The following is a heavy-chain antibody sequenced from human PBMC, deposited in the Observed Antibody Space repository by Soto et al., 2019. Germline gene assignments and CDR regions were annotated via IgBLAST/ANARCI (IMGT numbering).Heavy chain of an antibody. D-gene: IGHD2-15*01. V-gene: IGHV4-59*01. CDR1: GGSISSYY. CDR3: ARLIKFCSGGSCYLEYYFDY. J-gene: IGHJ4*02. CDR2: IYYSGST. Sequence: QVQLQESGPGLVKPSETLSLTCTVSGGSISSYYWSGIRQPPGKGLEWIGYIYYSGSTNYNPSLKSRVTISVDTSKNQFYLKLSSVTAADTAVYYCARLIKFCSGGSCYLEYYFDYWGQGTLVTVSS.